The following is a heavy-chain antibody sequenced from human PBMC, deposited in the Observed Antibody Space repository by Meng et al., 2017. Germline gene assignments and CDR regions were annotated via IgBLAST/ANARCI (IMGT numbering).Heavy chain of an antibody. CDR1: GFTFSNYW. Sequence: GRSLRLSCAASGFTFSNYWMSWVRQAPGKGLEWVANINQDGSEKYYVDSVKGRFTISRDSAKNSLYLQMNSLRAEDTALYYCARDHYNLLDPWGQGTLVTVSS. J-gene: IGHJ5*02. CDR2: INQDGSEK. CDR3: ARDHYNLLDP. V-gene: IGHV3-7*01.